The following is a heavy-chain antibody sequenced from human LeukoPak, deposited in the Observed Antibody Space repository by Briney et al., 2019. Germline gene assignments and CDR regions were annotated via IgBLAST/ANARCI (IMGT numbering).Heavy chain of an antibody. CDR2: VNHSGST. D-gene: IGHD2-2*01. V-gene: IGHV4-34*01. CDR1: GGSFSGYY. CDR3: ARMYCSSSSCYPGDY. Sequence: SETLSLTCAVYGGSFSGYYWSWIRQPPGKGLEWIGEVNHSGSTNYNPSLKSRVTISVDTSKNQFSLKLRSVTAADTAVYYCARMYCSSSSCYPGDYWGQGTLVTVSS. J-gene: IGHJ4*02.